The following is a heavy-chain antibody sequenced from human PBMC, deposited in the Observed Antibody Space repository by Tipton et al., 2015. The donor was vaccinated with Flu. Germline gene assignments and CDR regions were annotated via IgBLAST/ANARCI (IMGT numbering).Heavy chain of an antibody. Sequence: QVQLVQSGAEVKKPGASVKVSCKASGYTFTNYGISWVRQAPGQGLEWMGWISAYNGNTNYAQKLQGRVTMTTDTSTSTAYMGLGGLRSDDTATYYCARDVVVVPASNAYYQYYSGMDVWGQGTSVAVSS. CDR1: GYTFTNYG. J-gene: IGHJ6*02. CDR3: ARDVVVVPASNAYYQYYSGMDV. D-gene: IGHD2-2*01. V-gene: IGHV1-18*01. CDR2: ISAYNGNT.